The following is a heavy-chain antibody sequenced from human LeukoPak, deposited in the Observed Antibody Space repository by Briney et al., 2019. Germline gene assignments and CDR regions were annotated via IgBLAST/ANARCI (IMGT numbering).Heavy chain of an antibody. D-gene: IGHD6-19*01. Sequence: GGSLRLSCAASGFTFDDYAMHWVRQAPGKGLEWVSLISWDGGSTYYADSVKGRFTISRDNSKNSLYLQMNSLRAEDTALYYCAKGRYGQWLGLYFDYWGQGTLVTVSS. J-gene: IGHJ4*02. V-gene: IGHV3-43D*04. CDR1: GFTFDDYA. CDR2: ISWDGGST. CDR3: AKGRYGQWLGLYFDY.